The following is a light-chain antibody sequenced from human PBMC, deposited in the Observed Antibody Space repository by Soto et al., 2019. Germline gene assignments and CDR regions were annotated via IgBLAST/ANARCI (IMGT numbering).Light chain of an antibody. CDR3: QQYGSSPTWT. Sequence: EIVMTQSPATLSVSPGERATLSCRASQRVSRNLAWYQQKPGQAPRLLIYDASTRATGIPDRFSGSGSGTDFTLTISRLEPDDSAVYYCQQYGSSPTWTFGQGTKVDIK. V-gene: IGKV3-20*01. J-gene: IGKJ1*01. CDR2: DAS. CDR1: QRVSRN.